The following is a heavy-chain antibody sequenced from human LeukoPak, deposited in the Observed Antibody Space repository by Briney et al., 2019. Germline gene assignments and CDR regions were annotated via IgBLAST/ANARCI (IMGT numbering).Heavy chain of an antibody. Sequence: SETLSLTCAVYGGSFSGYYWSWIRQPAGKGLEWIGRIYTSGSTNYNPSLKNRVTMSVDTSKNQFSLKLSSVTAADTAVYYCAREDGYYYDSSGYSNWFDPWGQGTLVTVSS. CDR1: GGSFSGYY. D-gene: IGHD3-22*01. CDR2: IYTSGST. CDR3: AREDGYYYDSSGYSNWFDP. J-gene: IGHJ5*02. V-gene: IGHV4-4*07.